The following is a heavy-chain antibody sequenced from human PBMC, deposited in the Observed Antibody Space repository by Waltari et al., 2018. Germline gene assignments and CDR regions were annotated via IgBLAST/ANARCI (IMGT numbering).Heavy chain of an antibody. V-gene: IGHV3-23*01. Sequence: DVQLSESGGGLAQPGGSLSLSCVASEFTLSNSAMSLVRQAPGKGLEWVSAIVRSGGTHYIDSVKGRFTISRDNAKNTVYLQMNSLRAEDTAVYYCAKCEMYDSGWCAFFRYWGRGTLVTVSS. CDR2: IVRSGGT. CDR3: AKCEMYDSGWCAFFRY. D-gene: IGHD6-19*01. CDR1: EFTLSNSA. J-gene: IGHJ4*02.